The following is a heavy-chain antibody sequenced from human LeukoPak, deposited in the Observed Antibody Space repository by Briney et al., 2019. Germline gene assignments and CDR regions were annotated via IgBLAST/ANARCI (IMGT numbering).Heavy chain of an antibody. V-gene: IGHV3-11*01. CDR3: ARSIGYYYTMDV. Sequence: TGGSLRLSCVACGFSFSDYYMSWIPQAPGRALEWISYISGSGSDLYYADSVKGRFTISRDNANNSLYLQMNSLRAEDTAVYYCARSIGYYYTMDVWGQGTTVTVSS. J-gene: IGHJ6*02. CDR2: ISGSGSDL. D-gene: IGHD3-22*01. CDR1: GFSFSDYY.